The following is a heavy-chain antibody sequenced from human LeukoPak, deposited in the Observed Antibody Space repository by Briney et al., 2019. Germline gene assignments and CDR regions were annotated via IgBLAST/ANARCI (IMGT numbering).Heavy chain of an antibody. CDR3: ARKSHWDYYYYYYMDV. V-gene: IGHV3-48*03. D-gene: IGHD3-16*01. J-gene: IGHJ6*03. Sequence: PGGSLRLSCAASGFTFSGYEMNWVRQAPGKGLEWVSYISSSGSTIYYADSVKGRFTISRDNAKNSLYLQMNSLRAEDTAVYYCARKSHWDYYYYYYMDVWGKGTTVTISS. CDR2: ISSSGSTI. CDR1: GFTFSGYE.